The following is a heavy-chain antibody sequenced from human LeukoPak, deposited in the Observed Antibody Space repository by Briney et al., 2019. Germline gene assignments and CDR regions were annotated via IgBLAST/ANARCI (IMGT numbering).Heavy chain of an antibody. CDR1: GDSVSSNSVT. CDR3: ATSTAAGTKAFDI. D-gene: IGHD6-25*01. Sequence: PSQTLSLTCAISGDSVSSNSVTWNWIRQSPSRGLEWLGRTYYRSKWYNDYAVSVKSRITINPDTSKNQFSLQLNSVTPEDTAVYYCATSTAAGTKAFDIWGQGTMVTVSS. J-gene: IGHJ3*02. CDR2: TYYRSKWYN. V-gene: IGHV6-1*01.